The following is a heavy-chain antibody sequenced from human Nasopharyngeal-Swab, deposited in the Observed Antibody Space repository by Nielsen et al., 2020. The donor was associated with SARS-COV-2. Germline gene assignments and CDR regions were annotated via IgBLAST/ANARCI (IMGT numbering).Heavy chain of an antibody. V-gene: IGHV3-21*01. Sequence: GESLKISCAAHGFTFSSYSMNWVRQAPGKGLEWVSSISSSSSYIYYADSVKGRFTISRDNAKNSLYLQMNSLRAEDTAVYYCARITVAGDYYYGMDVWGQGTTVTVSS. J-gene: IGHJ6*02. CDR2: ISSSSSYI. D-gene: IGHD6-19*01. CDR1: GFTFSSYS. CDR3: ARITVAGDYYYGMDV.